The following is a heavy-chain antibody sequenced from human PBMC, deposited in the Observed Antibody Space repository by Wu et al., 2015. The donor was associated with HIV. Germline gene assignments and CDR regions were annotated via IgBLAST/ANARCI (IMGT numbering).Heavy chain of an antibody. Sequence: QAHLVQSGAEVKKPGASIKISCITAGYTFSAYYIHWVRQAPGQGLEWMGWINPGNGDTKFAQTFQGRLTMTKDTATNTVNLILASVKPNDTATYYCARDWQFQVTFGDYYMDIWGNGTTVIVS. CDR3: ARDWQFQVTFGDYYMDI. D-gene: IGHD3-3*01. CDR1: GYTFSAYY. CDR2: INPGNGDT. J-gene: IGHJ6*03. V-gene: IGHV1-2*02.